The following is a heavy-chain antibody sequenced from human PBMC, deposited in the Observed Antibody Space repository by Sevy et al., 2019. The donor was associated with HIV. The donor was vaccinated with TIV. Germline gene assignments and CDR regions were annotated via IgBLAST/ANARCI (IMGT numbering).Heavy chain of an antibody. CDR1: GLTLTNYW. V-gene: IGHV3-74*01. CDR3: ARGSRGTFGY. J-gene: IGHJ4*02. Sequence: GGSLRLSCAASGLTLTNYWMHWVRQAPGKGLVWVSHINTDGKMTRDADFVKGRFTISRDNAKNTLYLQMNSLRDEDTAVYYCARGSRGTFGYWGQGTLVTVSS. CDR2: INTDGKMT. D-gene: IGHD1-26*01.